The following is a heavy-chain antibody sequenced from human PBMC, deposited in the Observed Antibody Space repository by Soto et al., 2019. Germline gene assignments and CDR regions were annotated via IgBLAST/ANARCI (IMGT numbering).Heavy chain of an antibody. D-gene: IGHD2-15*01. J-gene: IGHJ6*02. V-gene: IGHV3-21*01. CDR3: ARDRGYDAHDYYYNAMDV. Sequence: KTVGSLRLSCVASGFTFRTYTMNWVRQAPGKGLEWVSGIRGFSPYTFYAESVKGRFTISRDNAKNSLYLQMNSLGVEDTAVYYCARDRGYDAHDYYYNAMDVWGQGTTVTVSS. CDR2: IRGFSPYT. CDR1: GFTFRTYT.